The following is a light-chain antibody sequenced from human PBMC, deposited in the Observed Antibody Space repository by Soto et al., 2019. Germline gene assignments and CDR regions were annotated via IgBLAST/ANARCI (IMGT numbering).Light chain of an antibody. J-gene: IGLJ1*01. CDR2: DVS. V-gene: IGLV2-14*01. CDR3: SSYTSSSTRV. Sequence: QSALTQPASVSGSPGQSVTISCTGTSSDVGGYNYVSWYQQHPGKAPKLMIYDVSKRPSGVSNRFSGSKSGNTASLTISGLQDEDEADYYFSSYTSSSTRVFGTGTKLTVL. CDR1: SSDVGGYNY.